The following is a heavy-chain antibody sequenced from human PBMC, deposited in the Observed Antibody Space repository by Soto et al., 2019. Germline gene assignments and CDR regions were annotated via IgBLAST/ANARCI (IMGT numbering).Heavy chain of an antibody. Sequence: ASVKVSCKASGYTFTSYGISWVRQAPGQGLEWMGWISAYNGNTNYAQKLQGRVTMTTDTSTSTAYMELRSLRSDDTAVYYCARDAAPSDYGDYVGMGDYYYYYMDVWGKGTTVTVSS. CDR1: GYTFTSYG. CDR2: ISAYNGNT. J-gene: IGHJ6*03. D-gene: IGHD4-17*01. CDR3: ARDAAPSDYGDYVGMGDYYYYYMDV. V-gene: IGHV1-18*01.